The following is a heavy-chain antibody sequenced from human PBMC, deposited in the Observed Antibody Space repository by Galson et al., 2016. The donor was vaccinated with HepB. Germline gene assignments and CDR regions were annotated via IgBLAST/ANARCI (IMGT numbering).Heavy chain of an antibody. D-gene: IGHD3-3*01. CDR1: GGSISSSSYF. V-gene: IGHV4-39*01. CDR3: AAAIRRTFGDKDFAY. Sequence: SETLSLTCAVSGGSISSSSYFWAWIRQPPGRGLEWIGNVYYRGTTHFNPSLKSRVSMSLDTSKNQFSLKLASVSAADTSVYYCAAAIRRTFGDKDFAYWGQGTLVTVSS. J-gene: IGHJ4*02. CDR2: VYYRGTT.